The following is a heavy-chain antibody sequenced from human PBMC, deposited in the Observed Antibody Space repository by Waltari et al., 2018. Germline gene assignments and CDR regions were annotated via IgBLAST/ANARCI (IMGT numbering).Heavy chain of an antibody. CDR3: ARDRGRGLYLDS. CDR1: GDSMGSRDF. CDR2: VHRSGRT. V-gene: IGHV4-4*01. D-gene: IGHD2-15*01. J-gene: IGHJ4*02. Sequence: QLQLQQSGPGLVKPSESLSLTCAVSGDSMGSRDFWSWVRQSPGKGLEWIGQVHRSGRTNYNPSLASRVTMSIDTSNNQFSRKVTAATAADTAIYCCARDRGRGLYLDSWGQGILGTVSP.